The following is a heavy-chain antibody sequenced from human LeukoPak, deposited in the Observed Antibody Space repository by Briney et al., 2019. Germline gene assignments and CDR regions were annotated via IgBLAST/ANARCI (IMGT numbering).Heavy chain of an antibody. CDR2: ISYDGSNK. Sequence: GGSLRLSCAASGFSFSSYGMHWVRQAPGKGLEWVAVISYDGSNKYYADSVKGRFTISRDNSKNTLCLEMNSLRAEDTAVYYCAKVVYSGSYYGIDYWGQGTLVTVSS. V-gene: IGHV3-30*18. J-gene: IGHJ4*02. D-gene: IGHD1-26*01. CDR1: GFSFSSYG. CDR3: AKVVYSGSYYGIDY.